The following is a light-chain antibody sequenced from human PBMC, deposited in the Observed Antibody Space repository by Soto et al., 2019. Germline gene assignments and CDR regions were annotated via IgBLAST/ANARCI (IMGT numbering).Light chain of an antibody. CDR3: QQYGSSPWT. CDR1: QSVSSSY. J-gene: IGKJ1*01. V-gene: IGKV3-20*01. Sequence: EILFTQSPGTLSLSPGERATLSCRTSQSVSSSYLAWYQQKPGQAPRILIYGASSRATGIPDRFSGSGSGTDFTLTISRLEPEDFAVYYCQQYGSSPWTFGQGTKVDIK. CDR2: GAS.